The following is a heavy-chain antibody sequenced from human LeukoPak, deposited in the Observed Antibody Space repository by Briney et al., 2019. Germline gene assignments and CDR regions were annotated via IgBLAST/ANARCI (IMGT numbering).Heavy chain of an antibody. V-gene: IGHV1-69*05. CDR3: ARGEQLGELEFDY. Sequence: SVKVSCKASGGTFSSYAISWVRQAPGQGLEWMGGIISIFGTANYAQKFQGRVTITTDESTSTAYMELSSLRSEDTAVYYCARGEQLGELEFDYWGQGTLVTVSS. CDR2: IISIFGTA. J-gene: IGHJ4*02. D-gene: IGHD1-7*01. CDR1: GGTFSSYA.